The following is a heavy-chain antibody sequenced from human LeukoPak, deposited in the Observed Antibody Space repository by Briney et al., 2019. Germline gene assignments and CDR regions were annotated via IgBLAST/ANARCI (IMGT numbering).Heavy chain of an antibody. V-gene: IGHV1-2*02. CDR3: ARENWNDVHYYYYYMDV. J-gene: IGHJ6*03. Sequence: GASVKASCKASGYTFTGYYMHWVRQAPGQGLEWMGWINPNSGGTNYAQKFQGRVTMTRDTSISTAYMELSRLRSDDTAVYYCARENWNDVHYYYYYMDVWGKGTTVTVSS. D-gene: IGHD1-1*01. CDR2: INPNSGGT. CDR1: GYTFTGYY.